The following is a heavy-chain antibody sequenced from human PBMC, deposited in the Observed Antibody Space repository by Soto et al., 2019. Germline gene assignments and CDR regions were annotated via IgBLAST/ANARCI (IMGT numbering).Heavy chain of an antibody. D-gene: IGHD6-6*01. Sequence: QVQLVQSGAEVKKPGSSVKVSCKASGGTFSSYAISWVRQAPGQGLEWMGGIIPIFGTANYAQKFQGRVTITADESTSTADIELSSLRSEDTAVYYCASDPPLSRAARPLLDYWGQGTLVTVSS. J-gene: IGHJ4*02. V-gene: IGHV1-69*12. CDR3: ASDPPLSRAARPLLDY. CDR2: IIPIFGTA. CDR1: GGTFSSYA.